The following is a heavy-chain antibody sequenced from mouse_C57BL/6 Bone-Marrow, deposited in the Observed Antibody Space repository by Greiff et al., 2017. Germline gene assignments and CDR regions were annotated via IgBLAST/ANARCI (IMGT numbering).Heavy chain of an antibody. CDR3: ASRGDGSSPWFAY. Sequence: QVQLQQPGAELVMPGASVKLSCKASGYTFTSYWMHWVKQRPGQGLEWIGEIDPSDSYTNYNQKFKGKSTLTVDKSSSTAYMQLSSLTSEDSAVYYCASRGDGSSPWFAYWGQGTLVTVSA. CDR1: GYTFTSYW. J-gene: IGHJ3*01. V-gene: IGHV1-69*01. D-gene: IGHD1-1*01. CDR2: IDPSDSYT.